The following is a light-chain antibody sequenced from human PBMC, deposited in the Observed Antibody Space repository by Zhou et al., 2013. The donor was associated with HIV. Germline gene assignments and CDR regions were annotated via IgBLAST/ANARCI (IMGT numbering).Light chain of an antibody. J-gene: IGKJ2*04. V-gene: IGKV3-11*01. CDR2: DAS. CDR1: QSVNNF. CDR3: QQGSNWHPCS. Sequence: EIVLTQSPATLSLSPGERVTLSCRASQSVNNFVAWYQHKPGQAPRLLMYDASRRATDIPDRFSGSGSGTNFTLTISSLEPEDSAVYYCQQGSNWHPCSFGQGTKLEIK.